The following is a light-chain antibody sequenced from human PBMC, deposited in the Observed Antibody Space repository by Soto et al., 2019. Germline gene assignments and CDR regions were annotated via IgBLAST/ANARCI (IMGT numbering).Light chain of an antibody. Sequence: EIVLTQSPGTLSLSPGERATLSCRASQSVSSSYSAWYQQKPGQAPRLLIFGASTRATGIPDRFSGSGSGTDFTLTINRLEPEDFAVYYCQQYGSSPTWTFGQGTKVDIK. CDR2: GAS. CDR3: QQYGSSPTWT. V-gene: IGKV3-20*01. J-gene: IGKJ1*01. CDR1: QSVSSSY.